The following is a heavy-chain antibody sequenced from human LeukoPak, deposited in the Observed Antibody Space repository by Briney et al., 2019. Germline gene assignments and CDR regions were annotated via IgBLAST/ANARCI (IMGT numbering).Heavy chain of an antibody. V-gene: IGHV3-30*03. J-gene: IGHJ4*02. D-gene: IGHD4-23*01. CDR3: ARNYGGNSCPDY. Sequence: PGGSLRLSCAASGFTFSSYGMHWVRQAPGKGLEWVAVISYDGGNKYYADSVKGRFTISRDNSKSPLYLQMNSLRAEDTAVYYCARNYGGNSCPDYWGQGTLVTVSS. CDR2: ISYDGGNK. CDR1: GFTFSSYG.